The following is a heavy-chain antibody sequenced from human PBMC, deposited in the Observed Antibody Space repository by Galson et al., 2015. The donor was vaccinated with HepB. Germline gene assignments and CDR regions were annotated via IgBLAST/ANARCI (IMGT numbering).Heavy chain of an antibody. CDR2: INPNSGGT. D-gene: IGHD6-19*01. V-gene: IGHV1-2*04. CDR1: GYTFTGYY. Sequence: SVKVSCKASGYTFTGYYMHWVRQAPGQGLEWMGWINPNSGGTNYAQKFQGWVTMTRDTSISTAYMELSRLRSDDTAVYYCARGIAVAGNEFDYWGQGTLVTVSS. CDR3: ARGIAVAGNEFDY. J-gene: IGHJ4*02.